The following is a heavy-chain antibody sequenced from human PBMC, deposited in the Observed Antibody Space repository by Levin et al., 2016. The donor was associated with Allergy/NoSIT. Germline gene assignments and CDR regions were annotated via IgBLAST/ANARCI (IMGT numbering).Heavy chain of an antibody. CDR1: GFTFSDFG. CDR3: AKADLSGWGTEYNAYYGMDV. CDR2: ISHDGSNE. J-gene: IGHJ6*02. D-gene: IGHD3-10*01. V-gene: IGHV3-30*18. Sequence: GGSLRLSCAASGFTFSDFGMHWVRQAPGKGLEWVALISHDGSNEYYADSVKGRFTISTDTSKDTLYLQMSSLRDEDTAMYYCAKADLSGWGTEYNAYYGMDVWGQGTTVTVSS.